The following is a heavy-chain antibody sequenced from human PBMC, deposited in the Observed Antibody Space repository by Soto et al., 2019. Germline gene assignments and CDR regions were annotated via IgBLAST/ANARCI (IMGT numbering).Heavy chain of an antibody. CDR2: INPITGGS. CDR1: GYTFTSYY. CDR3: ARNYYDSSDRDYLDY. Sequence: ASVKVSCKASGYTFTSYYIHWVRQAPGQGLEWMGWINPITGGSNYAPKFQGRVTMTRDTSITTAYMELSRLRSDDTAVYYCARNYYDSSDRDYLDYWGQGTPVTVSS. J-gene: IGHJ4*02. D-gene: IGHD3-22*01. V-gene: IGHV1-2*02.